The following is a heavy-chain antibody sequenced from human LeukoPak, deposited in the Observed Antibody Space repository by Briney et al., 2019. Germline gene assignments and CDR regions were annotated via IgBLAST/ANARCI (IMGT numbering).Heavy chain of an antibody. J-gene: IGHJ3*02. Sequence: SETLSLTCTVSGGSISSYYWSWIRQPPGKGLEWIGYIYYSGSTNYNPSLKSRVTISADTSKNQFSLKLSSVTAADTAVYYCARDWVVRYFDWSPGAFDIWGQGTMVTVSS. D-gene: IGHD3-9*01. CDR1: GGSISSYY. CDR3: ARDWVVRYFDWSPGAFDI. CDR2: IYYSGST. V-gene: IGHV4-59*01.